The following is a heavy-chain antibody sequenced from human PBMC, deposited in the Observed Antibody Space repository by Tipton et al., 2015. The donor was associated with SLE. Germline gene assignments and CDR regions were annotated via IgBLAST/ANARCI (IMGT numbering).Heavy chain of an antibody. J-gene: IGHJ4*02. CDR2: IGIGSSPI. Sequence: SLRLSCAASGFTFSSYTMNWVRQAPGKGLEWISYIGIGSSPIYYADSVKGRFTISRDNAKNSVYLQMNSLRAEDTAVYYCVRDHYYGFDYWGQGTLVTVSS. D-gene: IGHD3-10*01. CDR3: VRDHYYGFDY. CDR1: GFTFSSYT. V-gene: IGHV3-48*01.